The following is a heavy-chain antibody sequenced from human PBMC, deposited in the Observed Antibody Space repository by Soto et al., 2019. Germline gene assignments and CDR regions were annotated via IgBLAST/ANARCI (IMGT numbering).Heavy chain of an antibody. CDR2: ISYDGSNK. Sequence: GGSLRLSCAASGFTVSSNYMSWVRQAPGKGLEWVAVISYDGSNKYYADSVKGRFTISRDNSKNTLYLQMNSLRAEDTAVYYCARDPRGSRGAFDIWGQGTMVTVSS. D-gene: IGHD3-16*01. CDR3: ARDPRGSRGAFDI. V-gene: IGHV3-30-3*01. CDR1: GFTVSSNY. J-gene: IGHJ3*02.